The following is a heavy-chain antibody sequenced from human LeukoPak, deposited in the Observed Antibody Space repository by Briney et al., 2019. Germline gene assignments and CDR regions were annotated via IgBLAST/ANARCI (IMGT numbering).Heavy chain of an antibody. Sequence: GGSLRLSCAASGFTFSSYAMHWVRQAPGKGLEWVAVISYDGSNKYYADSVKGRFTISRDNAKNSLYLQMNSLRAEDTAVFYCARNTITGYYYGMDVSGQGTTVTVSS. D-gene: IGHD3-10*01. CDR2: ISYDGSNK. CDR1: GFTFSSYA. CDR3: ARNTITGYYYGMDV. V-gene: IGHV3-30-3*01. J-gene: IGHJ6*02.